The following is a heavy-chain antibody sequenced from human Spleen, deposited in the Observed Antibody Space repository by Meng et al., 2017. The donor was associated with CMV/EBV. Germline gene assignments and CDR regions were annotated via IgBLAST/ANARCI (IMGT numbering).Heavy chain of an antibody. J-gene: IGHJ4*01. Sequence: GESLKISCAASGFSVSTDYINWVRQAPGKGLDWLSVIYSGTGSTYYADSVKGRFTITRDSSKKKIYLQMHSLRTEDTAMYYCARDSEGSDSSGRSPYYFDYWGQGTLVTV. V-gene: IGHV3-53*05. CDR2: IYSGTGST. CDR3: ARDSEGSDSSGRSPYYFDY. D-gene: IGHD3-22*01. CDR1: GFSVSTDY.